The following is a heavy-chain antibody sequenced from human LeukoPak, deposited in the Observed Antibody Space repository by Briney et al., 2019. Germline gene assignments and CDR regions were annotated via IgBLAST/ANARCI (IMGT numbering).Heavy chain of an antibody. J-gene: IGHJ4*02. CDR2: ISGSGGSS. CDR1: GFTFSTYA. D-gene: IGHD6-19*01. CDR3: AKHPGTVVAGTGY. V-gene: IGHV3-23*01. Sequence: GGSLRLSCAASGFTFSTYAMNWVRQAPGKGLEWVSAISGSGGSSFYADSVKGRFTTSRDNSKNTLYLQMNSLRAEDTAVYYCAKHPGTVVAGTGYWGQGTLVTVSS.